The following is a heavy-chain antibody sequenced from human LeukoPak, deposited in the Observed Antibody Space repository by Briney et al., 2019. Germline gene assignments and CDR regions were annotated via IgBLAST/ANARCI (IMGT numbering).Heavy chain of an antibody. CDR2: IIPIFGTA. D-gene: IGHD2-2*01. Sequence: AAVKVSCKASGGTFSSYAFSWVRQAPARGLEWMGGIIPIFGTANYAHTFQGRVTITADESTSTAYMELSSLRSEETAVYYCARVRRSCSSTSCYLSYYYYYMDVWGKGTTVTVSS. CDR3: ARVRRSCSSTSCYLSYYYYYMDV. J-gene: IGHJ6*03. CDR1: GGTFSSYA. V-gene: IGHV1-69*13.